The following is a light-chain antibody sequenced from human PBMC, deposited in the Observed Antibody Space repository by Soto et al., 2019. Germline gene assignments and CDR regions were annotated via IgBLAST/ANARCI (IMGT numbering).Light chain of an antibody. V-gene: IGLV1-36*01. CDR1: RSNIGDNA. Sequence: QSVLTQPPSVSEAPGQRVTISCSGSRSNIGDNAVNWYQQLPGKAPKLLIYYDDLLPSGVSDRFSGSKSGTSASLAISGLQSEDEADYYCAVWDDSLIGPVFGGGTKLTVL. CDR2: YDD. CDR3: AVWDDSLIGPV. J-gene: IGLJ2*01.